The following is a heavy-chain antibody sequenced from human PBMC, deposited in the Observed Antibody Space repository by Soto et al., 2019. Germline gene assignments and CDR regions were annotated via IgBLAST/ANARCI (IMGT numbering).Heavy chain of an antibody. CDR2: IYPGDSDT. Sequence: GESLKISCKGSGYSFTSYWIGWVRQMPGKGLEWTGIIYPGDSDTRYSPSFQGQVTISTDKSISTAYLQWSSLKASDTAMYYCARVYYDFWSGYYQPRYYFDYWGQGTLVTVSS. CDR3: ARVYYDFWSGYYQPRYYFDY. CDR1: GYSFTSYW. D-gene: IGHD3-3*01. V-gene: IGHV5-51*01. J-gene: IGHJ4*02.